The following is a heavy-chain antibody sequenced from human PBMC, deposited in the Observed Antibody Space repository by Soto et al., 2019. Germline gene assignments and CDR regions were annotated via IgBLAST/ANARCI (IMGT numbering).Heavy chain of an antibody. CDR2: INHSGST. V-gene: IGHV4-34*01. Sequence: TSETLSLTCDLYGGSFSGYYWRWIRQPPGKGLEWIGEINHSGSTNYNPSLKSRVTISVDTSKNQFSLKLSSVTAADTAVYYCARGRITIFGVVIVYYGMDVWGQGTTVTVSS. CDR1: GGSFSGYY. D-gene: IGHD3-3*01. J-gene: IGHJ6*02. CDR3: ARGRITIFGVVIVYYGMDV.